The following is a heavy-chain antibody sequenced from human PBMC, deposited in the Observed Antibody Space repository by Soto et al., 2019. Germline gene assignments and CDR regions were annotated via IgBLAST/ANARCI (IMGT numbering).Heavy chain of an antibody. V-gene: IGHV4-39*01. D-gene: IGHD6-6*01. Sequence: QLQLQESGPGLVKPSETLSLTCTVSGGSISSSSYYWGWIRQPPGKGLEWIGSIYYSGSTYYNPSLTSRVTISVDTSKNQFSLKLSSVTAADTAVYYCARTGRDSSSSFDYWGQGTLVTVSS. CDR1: GGSISSSSYY. J-gene: IGHJ4*02. CDR2: IYYSGST. CDR3: ARTGRDSSSSFDY.